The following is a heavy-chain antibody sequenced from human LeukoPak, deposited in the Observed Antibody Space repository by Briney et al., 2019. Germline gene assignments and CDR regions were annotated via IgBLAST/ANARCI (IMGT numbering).Heavy chain of an antibody. J-gene: IGHJ4*02. CDR2: ISSDGSST. CDR3: ARDRLTKRWLQFSGDF. V-gene: IGHV3-74*01. Sequence: GGSLRLSCAASGFTFSGYWMHWVRRTPGKGLVWVSHISSDGSSTRYAGSVQGRFTISRDNSKNTLYLQMNSLRAEDTAVYYCARDRLTKRWLQFSGDFWGQGTLVAVSS. CDR1: GFTFSGYW. D-gene: IGHD5-24*01.